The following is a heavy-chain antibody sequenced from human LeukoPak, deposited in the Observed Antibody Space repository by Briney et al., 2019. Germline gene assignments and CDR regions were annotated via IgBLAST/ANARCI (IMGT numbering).Heavy chain of an antibody. V-gene: IGHV4-38-2*02. J-gene: IGHJ4*02. Sequence: SETLSLTCTVSGYSISSGYYWGWIRQPPGKGLEWIGSIYHSGSTYYNPSLKSRVTISVDTPKNQFSLKLSSVTAADTAVYYCARDSPHCSSTSCHTGSVDYWGQGTLVTVSS. CDR2: IYHSGST. CDR1: GYSISSGYY. D-gene: IGHD2-2*02. CDR3: ARDSPHCSSTSCHTGSVDY.